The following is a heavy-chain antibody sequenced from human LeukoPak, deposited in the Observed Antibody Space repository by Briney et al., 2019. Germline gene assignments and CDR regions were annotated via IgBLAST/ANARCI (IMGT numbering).Heavy chain of an antibody. D-gene: IGHD5-12*01. J-gene: IGHJ4*02. Sequence: SETLSLTCTVSGGSISSYFWSWIRQPPGKGLEWIGYIHYSGSTNYNPSLKTRVTISVGTSKNQFSLKLTSVTAADTAVYYCARVPYSGYDLSLHYFDYWGQGTLVTVSS. V-gene: IGHV4-59*01. CDR1: GGSISSYF. CDR3: ARVPYSGYDLSLHYFDY. CDR2: IHYSGST.